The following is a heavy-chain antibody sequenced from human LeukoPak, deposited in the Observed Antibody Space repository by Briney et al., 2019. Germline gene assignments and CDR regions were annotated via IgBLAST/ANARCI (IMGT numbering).Heavy chain of an antibody. Sequence: PSETLSLTCTVSGGSISSGSYYWSWIRQLPGKGLEWIGYIYYSGSTNYNPSLKSRVTISVDTSKNQFSLKLSSVTAADTAVYYCAGFLRPWNYGYWGQGTLVTVSS. CDR1: GGSISSGSYY. J-gene: IGHJ4*02. CDR3: AGFLRPWNYGY. V-gene: IGHV4-61*01. D-gene: IGHD4-17*01. CDR2: IYYSGST.